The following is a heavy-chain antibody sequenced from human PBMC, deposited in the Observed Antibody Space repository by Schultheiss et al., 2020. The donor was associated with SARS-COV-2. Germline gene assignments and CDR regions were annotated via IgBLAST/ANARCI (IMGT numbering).Heavy chain of an antibody. CDR2: VKPDSGGT. CDR1: GYTFTKYY. J-gene: IGHJ6*02. V-gene: IGHV1-2*06. Sequence: ASVKVSCKASGYTFTKYYMHWVRQAPGQGLEWMGRVKPDSGGTDYAQNFQGRVTMTRDTSITTAYMEVSRLKSDDTAVYYCARLAGFRSRNYYHGMDVWGQGTTVTVSS. CDR3: ARLAGFRSRNYYHGMDV. D-gene: IGHD6-13*01.